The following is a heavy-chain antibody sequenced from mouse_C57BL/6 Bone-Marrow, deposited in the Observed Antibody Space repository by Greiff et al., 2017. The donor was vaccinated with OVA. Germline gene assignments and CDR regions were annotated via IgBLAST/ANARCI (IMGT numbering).Heavy chain of an antibody. CDR1: GYTFTDYN. V-gene: IGHV1-18*01. Sequence: EVQLQQSGPELVKPGASVKIPCKASGYTFTDYNMDWVKQSHGKSLEWIGDINPNNGGTIYNQKFKGKATLTVDKSSSTAYMELRSLTSEDTAVYYCARRDLTTVSLDYWGQGTTLTVSS. CDR3: ARRDLTTVSLDY. D-gene: IGHD1-1*01. J-gene: IGHJ2*01. CDR2: INPNNGGT.